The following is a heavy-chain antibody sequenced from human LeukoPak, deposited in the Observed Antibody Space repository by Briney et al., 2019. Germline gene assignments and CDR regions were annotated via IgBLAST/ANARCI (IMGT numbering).Heavy chain of an antibody. CDR3: ARDASSGWPHFDY. CDR2: INPSGGST. V-gene: IGHV1-46*01. Sequence: ASVTVSFTASGYTFTIYYMHWVRQAPGQGLEWMGIINPSGGSTSYAQKFQGRVTMTRDTSTSTVYMELSSLRSEDTTVYYCARDASSGWPHFDYWGQGTLVTVSS. CDR1: GYTFTIYY. D-gene: IGHD6-19*01. J-gene: IGHJ4*02.